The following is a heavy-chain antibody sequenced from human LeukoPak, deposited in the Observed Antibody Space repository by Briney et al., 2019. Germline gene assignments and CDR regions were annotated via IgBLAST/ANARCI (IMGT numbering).Heavy chain of an antibody. J-gene: IGHJ4*02. CDR2: IYSGGST. CDR3: ARISSWYRPFDY. V-gene: IGHV3-53*01. D-gene: IGHD6-13*01. Sequence: GGSLRLSCAASGFTVSSNYMSWVRQAPGKGLEWVSVIYSGGSTYYADSVKGRFTISRDNSKNTLYPQMNSLRAEDSAVYYCARISSWYRPFDYWGQGTLVTVSS. CDR1: GFTVSSNY.